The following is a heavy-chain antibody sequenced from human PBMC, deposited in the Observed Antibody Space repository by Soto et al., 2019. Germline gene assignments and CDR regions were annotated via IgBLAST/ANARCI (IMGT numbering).Heavy chain of an antibody. CDR2: ISGSGGST. V-gene: IGHV3-23*01. CDR3: AKGSRRGLHLGELSKHDY. Sequence: EVQLLESGGGLVQPGGSLRLSCAASGFTFSSYAMSWVRQAPGKGLEWVSAISGSGGSTYYADSVKGRFTISRDNSKNTLYLQMSSLRAEDTAVYYCAKGSRRGLHLGELSKHDYWGQGTLVTVSS. D-gene: IGHD3-16*02. J-gene: IGHJ4*02. CDR1: GFTFSSYA.